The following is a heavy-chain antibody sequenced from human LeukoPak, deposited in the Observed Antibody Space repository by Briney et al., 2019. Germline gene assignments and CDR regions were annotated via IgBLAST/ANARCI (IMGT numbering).Heavy chain of an antibody. CDR1: GFTFDDYA. D-gene: IGHD5-24*01. CDR3: AKDLGPGSMATSPGFDY. V-gene: IGHV3-9*01. Sequence: GGSLRLSCAASGFTFDDYAMHWVRQAPGKGLEWVSGISWNSGSIGYADSVKGRFTISRDNAKTSLYLQMSSLRAEDTALYYCAKDLGPGSMATSPGFDYWGQGTLVTVSS. CDR2: ISWNSGSI. J-gene: IGHJ4*02.